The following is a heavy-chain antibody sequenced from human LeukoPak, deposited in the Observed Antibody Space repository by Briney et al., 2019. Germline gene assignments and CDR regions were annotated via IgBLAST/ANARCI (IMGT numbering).Heavy chain of an antibody. D-gene: IGHD2-15*01. CDR3: ARGHDDYCSGGSCQQDWYFDL. CDR2: VYYSGIT. Sequence: PSETLSLTCTVSGGSISSSTYYWGWVRQPPGKGLEWIGSVYYSGITHYNPSLKSRVTISVDMSKNQFSLKLSSVTAADTAVYYCARGHDDYCSGGSCQQDWYFDLWGRGTLVTVSS. J-gene: IGHJ2*01. CDR1: GGSISSSTYY. V-gene: IGHV4-39*07.